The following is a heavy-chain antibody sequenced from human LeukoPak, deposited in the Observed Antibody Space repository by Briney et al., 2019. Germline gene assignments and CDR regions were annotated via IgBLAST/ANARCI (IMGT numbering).Heavy chain of an antibody. Sequence: SETLSLTCNVSGDSITTTNYYWAWIRQPPGKGLDWIASIFYSGNTYYNPSLKSRVSISIDTSRKQISLQLRSVSATDTAIYYCARRSRLYKHETTGYHDSWGQGTLVTVSS. J-gene: IGHJ4*02. V-gene: IGHV4-39*01. CDR2: IFYSGNT. D-gene: IGHD3-9*01. CDR3: ARRSRLYKHETTGYHDS. CDR1: GDSITTTNYY.